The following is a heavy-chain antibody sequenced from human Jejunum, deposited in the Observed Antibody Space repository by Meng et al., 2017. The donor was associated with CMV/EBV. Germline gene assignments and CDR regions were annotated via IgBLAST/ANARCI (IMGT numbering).Heavy chain of an antibody. V-gene: IGHV2-5*02. CDR1: GYSLSTSEVG. D-gene: IGHD2-2*01. Sequence: QITLKGPGPTLVQPPQNVTLTCTFSGYSLSTSEVGVRWIRQPPGKTLEWLAVIYWDDDKRYSPSLKSRLTITKDTSKNQVVLTLTNMDPVDTATYYCALFTRSWFDPWGQGTLVTVSS. CDR3: ALFTRSWFDP. J-gene: IGHJ5*02. CDR2: IYWDDDK.